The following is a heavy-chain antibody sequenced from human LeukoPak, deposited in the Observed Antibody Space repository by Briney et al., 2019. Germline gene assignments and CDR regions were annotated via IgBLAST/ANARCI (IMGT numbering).Heavy chain of an antibody. Sequence: ASVKVSCKASGYTFTSYDINWVRQATGQGLEWMGWMNPNSGNTGYAQKFQGRVTMTRNTSISTAYMELGSLRSEDTAVYYCARESRDDDWFDPWGQGILVTVSS. CDR2: MNPNSGNT. CDR3: ARESRDDDWFDP. CDR1: GYTFTSYD. D-gene: IGHD5-24*01. J-gene: IGHJ5*02. V-gene: IGHV1-8*01.